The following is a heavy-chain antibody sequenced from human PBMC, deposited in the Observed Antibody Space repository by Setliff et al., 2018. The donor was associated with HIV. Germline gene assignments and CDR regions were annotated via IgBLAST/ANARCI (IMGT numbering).Heavy chain of an antibody. CDR1: GFTFRSYE. D-gene: IGHD2-2*01. J-gene: IGHJ4*02. CDR2: ISRSGSTI. CDR3: ARGEPSILIEPAAFFDY. V-gene: IGHV3-48*03. Sequence: PVGSLRLSCAASGFTFRSYEMNWVRQAPGKGLEWVSYISRSGSTIHYADSVKGRFTISRDNAKNSLYLQMNSLRAEDTAVYYCARGEPSILIEPAAFFDYWGQGTLVTVSS.